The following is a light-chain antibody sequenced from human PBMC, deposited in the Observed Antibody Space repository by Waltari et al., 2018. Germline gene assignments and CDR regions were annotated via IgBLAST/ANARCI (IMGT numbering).Light chain of an antibody. Sequence: QSALTQAASVSGSPGQSITISCTGTSSDIGGYNYVSWYQQHPGKAPKVIIYDVTQRPSGVSTRFSGSKSGNTASLTISGLQAEDEADYYCSSCTRSSTLVFGGGTKLTVL. V-gene: IGLV2-14*03. CDR2: DVT. CDR1: SSDIGGYNY. J-gene: IGLJ2*01. CDR3: SSCTRSSTLV.